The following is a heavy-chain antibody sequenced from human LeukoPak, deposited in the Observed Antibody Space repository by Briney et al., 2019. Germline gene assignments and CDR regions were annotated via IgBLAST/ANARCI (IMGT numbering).Heavy chain of an antibody. CDR2: IYYSGSA. Sequence: SDTLSLTCTVSGGSISNYYWSWIRQPPGKGLEWIGYIYYSGSANYNPSLKSRVTISVATSKIQFSLKLTSVTAADTAVYYCARYSGPSNWFDPWGQGTLVTVSS. J-gene: IGHJ5*02. D-gene: IGHD1-26*01. V-gene: IGHV4-59*07. CDR3: ARYSGPSNWFDP. CDR1: GGSISNYY.